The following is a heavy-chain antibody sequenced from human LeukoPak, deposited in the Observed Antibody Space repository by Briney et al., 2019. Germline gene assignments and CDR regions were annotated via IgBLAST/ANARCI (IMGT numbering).Heavy chain of an antibody. Sequence: SETLSLTCAVSGGSISSSNWWSWVRQPPGKGLEWIGEIYHSGSTNYNPSLKSRVTISVDKSKNQFSLKLSSVTAADTAVYYCARVAIGDTAMVFDYWGQGTLVTVSS. J-gene: IGHJ4*02. CDR1: GGSISSSNW. CDR2: IYHSGST. CDR3: ARVAIGDTAMVFDY. V-gene: IGHV4-4*02. D-gene: IGHD5-18*01.